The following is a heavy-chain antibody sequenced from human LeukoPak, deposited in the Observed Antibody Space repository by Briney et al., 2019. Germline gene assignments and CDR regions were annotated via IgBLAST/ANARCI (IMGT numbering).Heavy chain of an antibody. CDR3: AREVVVVPAAIWFDP. CDR2: IYYSGST. V-gene: IGHV4-59*01. Sequence: PSETLSLTCTVSGGSISSYYWSWIRQPPGKGLEWIGYIYYSGSTNYNPSLKSRVTISVDTSKNQFSLKLSSVTAADTAVYYCAREVVVVPAAIWFDPWGQGTLVTVSS. J-gene: IGHJ5*02. CDR1: GGSISSYY. D-gene: IGHD2-2*02.